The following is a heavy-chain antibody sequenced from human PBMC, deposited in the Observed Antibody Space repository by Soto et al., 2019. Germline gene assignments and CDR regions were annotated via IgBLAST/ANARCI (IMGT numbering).Heavy chain of an antibody. D-gene: IGHD3-10*01. J-gene: IGHJ5*02. CDR2: IYHSGST. CDR1: GGSISRGGYS. Sequence: SETLSLTCAVSGGSISRGGYSWRWIRQPPGKGLEWIGYIYHSGSTNYNPSLKSRVTISVDTSKNQFSLKLSSVTAADTAVYYCARGRVWLLWFGEDNWFDPWGQGTLVTVSS. CDR3: ARGRVWLLWFGEDNWFDP. V-gene: IGHV4-30-2*01.